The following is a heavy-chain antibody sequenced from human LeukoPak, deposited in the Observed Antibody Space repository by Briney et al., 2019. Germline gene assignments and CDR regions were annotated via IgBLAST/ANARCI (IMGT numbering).Heavy chain of an antibody. CDR1: GFTFSSYG. Sequence: GRSLRLSCAASGFTFSSYGMHWVRQAPGKGLEWVAVISYDGSNKYYADSVKGRFTISRDNSKNTLYLQMNSLRAEDTAVYYCARDLIPTRTFYSDYYYYGMDVWGQGTTVTVSS. CDR2: ISYDGSNK. J-gene: IGHJ6*02. CDR3: ARDLIPTRTFYSDYYYYGMDV. D-gene: IGHD2-15*01. V-gene: IGHV3-30*03.